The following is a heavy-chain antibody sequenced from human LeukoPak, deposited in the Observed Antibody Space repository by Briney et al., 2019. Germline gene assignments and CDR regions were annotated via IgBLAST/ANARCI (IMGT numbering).Heavy chain of an antibody. Sequence: GASVKVSCKASGYTFTGYYMHWVRQAPGQGLEWMGRINPNSGGTNYAQKFQGRVTMTRDTSISTAYMELSRLRSDDTAVYYCARSSRLAYSSSSLDYWGQGTLVTVS. CDR2: INPNSGGT. J-gene: IGHJ4*02. CDR3: ARSSRLAYSSSSLDY. D-gene: IGHD6-6*01. CDR1: GYTFTGYY. V-gene: IGHV1-2*06.